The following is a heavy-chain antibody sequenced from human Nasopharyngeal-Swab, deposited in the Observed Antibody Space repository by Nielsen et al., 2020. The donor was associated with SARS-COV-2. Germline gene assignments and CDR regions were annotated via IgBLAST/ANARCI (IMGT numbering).Heavy chain of an antibody. J-gene: IGHJ4*02. Sequence: GESLKISCAASGFTFDDYGMSWVRQAPGKGLEWGSGINWNGGSTGYADSVKGLFTISRDNAKDSLDLQMNSLRAEDTALYYCAKLHDSIGYYFDYWGQGTLVTVSS. V-gene: IGHV3-20*04. D-gene: IGHD3-22*01. CDR3: AKLHDSIGYYFDY. CDR1: GFTFDDYG. CDR2: INWNGGST.